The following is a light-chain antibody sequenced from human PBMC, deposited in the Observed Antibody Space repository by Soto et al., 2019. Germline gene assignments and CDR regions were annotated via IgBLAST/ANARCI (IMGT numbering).Light chain of an antibody. CDR1: SSDVGAFNF. V-gene: IGLV2-14*03. J-gene: IGLJ2*01. CDR2: DVR. Sequence: QSALTQPASVSGSPGQSITISCTGTSSDVGAFNFVSWYQQHPGKAPKLMIYDVRHRPSGVSDRFSGSKSGNTASLTIYGLQAEDEADYYCTSHTTTSPPVLFGGGTKLTAL. CDR3: TSHTTTSPPVL.